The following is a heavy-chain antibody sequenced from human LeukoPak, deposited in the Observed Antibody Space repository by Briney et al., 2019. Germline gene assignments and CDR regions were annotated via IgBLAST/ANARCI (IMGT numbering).Heavy chain of an antibody. Sequence: SETLSLTCAVFGGSISSSNWWSWVRQPPGKGVEWIGEIYHSGSINYNLSLKSRVTISVDKSKNQFSLKLSSVTAADTAVYYCARVSSGATTVDYWGQGTLVTVSS. CDR1: GGSISSSNW. CDR3: ARVSSGATTVDY. D-gene: IGHD1-26*01. V-gene: IGHV4-4*02. CDR2: IYHSGSI. J-gene: IGHJ4*02.